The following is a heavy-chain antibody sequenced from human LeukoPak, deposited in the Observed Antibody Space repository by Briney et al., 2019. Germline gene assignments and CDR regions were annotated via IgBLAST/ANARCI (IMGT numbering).Heavy chain of an antibody. J-gene: IGHJ2*01. Sequence: SETLSLTCAVSGYSISSGYYWGWIRQPPGKGLEWIGSIYHSGNTYYNPSLKSRVTISVNTSKNQFFLKVTSVTAADAAVYYCARPKYGDAAYFALWGRGALVTVSS. D-gene: IGHD4-17*01. V-gene: IGHV4-38-2*01. CDR2: IYHSGNT. CDR1: GYSISSGYY. CDR3: ARPKYGDAAYFAL.